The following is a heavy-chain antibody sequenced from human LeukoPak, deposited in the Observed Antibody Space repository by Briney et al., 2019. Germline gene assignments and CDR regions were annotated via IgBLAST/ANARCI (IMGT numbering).Heavy chain of an antibody. CDR1: GITFSSYG. Sequence: GGSLRLSCVASGITFSSYGMHWVRQAPGKGLEWVSYISSSGSTIYYADSVKGRFTISRDNAKNSLYLQMNSLRAEDTAVYYCAELGITMIGGVWGKGTTVTISS. J-gene: IGHJ6*04. D-gene: IGHD3-10*02. CDR3: AELGITMIGGV. V-gene: IGHV3-48*04. CDR2: ISSSGSTI.